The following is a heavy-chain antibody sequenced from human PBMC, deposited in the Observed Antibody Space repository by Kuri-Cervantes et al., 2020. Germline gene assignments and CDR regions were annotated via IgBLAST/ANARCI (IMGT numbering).Heavy chain of an antibody. CDR2: ISRGSSTI. D-gene: IGHD3-3*01. CDR3: AKDPRGYNFWSGRGWFEP. CDR1: GFTFSSDW. V-gene: IGHV3-48*04. Sequence: GESLKISCAASGFTFSSDWMSWARQAPGKGLEWVSQISRGSSTIYYSDSVKGRFTISRDNAKNYLYLQMNRLRAEDTALDYCAKDPRGYNFWSGRGWFEPWGQGTLVTVSS. J-gene: IGHJ5*02.